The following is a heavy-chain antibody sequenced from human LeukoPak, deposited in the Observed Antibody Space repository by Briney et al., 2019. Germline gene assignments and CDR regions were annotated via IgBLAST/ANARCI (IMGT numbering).Heavy chain of an antibody. D-gene: IGHD6-6*01. CDR1: GGSISTDY. V-gene: IGHV4-4*09. CDR3: ARLAGSSSSDY. J-gene: IGHJ4*02. Sequence: SETLSLTCTVAGGSISTDYWSWIRQPPGKGLEWIGYIYSSGSTNYNPSLKSRVTISVDTSKNQFSLKLNSVTAADTAVYYCARLAGSSSSDYWGQGTPVTVSS. CDR2: IYSSGST.